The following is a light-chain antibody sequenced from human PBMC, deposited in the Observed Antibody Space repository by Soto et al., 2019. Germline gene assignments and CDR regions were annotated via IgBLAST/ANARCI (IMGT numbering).Light chain of an antibody. CDR2: AAS. CDR1: QGISSY. Sequence: AIRMTQSPSSFSASTGDRVTITCRASQGISSYLAWYQQKPGKAHKLLSYAASTLQSGVPSGFSGSGSGTDCTLTISCLQSEDFATYYCQQYYSYPITFGGGTKVDIK. J-gene: IGKJ4*01. V-gene: IGKV1-8*01. CDR3: QQYYSYPIT.